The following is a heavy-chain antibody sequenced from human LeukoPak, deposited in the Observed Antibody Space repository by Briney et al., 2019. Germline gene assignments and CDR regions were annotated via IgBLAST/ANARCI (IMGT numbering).Heavy chain of an antibody. CDR3: TTNPGGLNWFDP. Sequence: PGGSLRLSREASGFTFRYRWMHWVRQAPGKGLVWVSHINLDGSTTTYADSVKGRFTISRDNARNTLYLHMRRLRVDDTAMYYCTTNPGGLNWFDPWGQGTLVTVSS. V-gene: IGHV3-74*01. J-gene: IGHJ5*02. CDR2: INLDGSTT. CDR1: GFTFRYRW.